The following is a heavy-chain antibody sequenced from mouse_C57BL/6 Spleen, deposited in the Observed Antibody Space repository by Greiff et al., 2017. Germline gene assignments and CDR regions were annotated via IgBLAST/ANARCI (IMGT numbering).Heavy chain of an antibody. D-gene: IGHD1-1*01. J-gene: IGHJ2*01. Sequence: VQLQQSGPVLVKPGASVKMSCKASGYTFTDYYMNWVKQSPGKSLEWIGAINPYNGGTSYNKKFKGKATLTVDKSSSTAYMELNSLTSEDSAVYYCARNGLLRYFDYWGKGTTLTVSS. V-gene: IGHV1-19*01. CDR1: GYTFTDYY. CDR2: INPYNGGT. CDR3: ARNGLLRYFDY.